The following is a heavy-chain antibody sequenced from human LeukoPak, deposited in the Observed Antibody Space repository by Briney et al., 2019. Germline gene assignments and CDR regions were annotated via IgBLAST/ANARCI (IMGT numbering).Heavy chain of an antibody. Sequence: ESPKISCKGSGYSFTTYWIGWVRQMPGKGLEWMGIIYPGDYDTRYSPSFQGQVTISADKSISTAYLQWNSLKASDTAMYYCARLPNWNEGFDPWGQGTLVTVSS. D-gene: IGHD1-1*01. CDR3: ARLPNWNEGFDP. CDR2: IYPGDYDT. CDR1: GYSFTTYW. J-gene: IGHJ5*02. V-gene: IGHV5-51*01.